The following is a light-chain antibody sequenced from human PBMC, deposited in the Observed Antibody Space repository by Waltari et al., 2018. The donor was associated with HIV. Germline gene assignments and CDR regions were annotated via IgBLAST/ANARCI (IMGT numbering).Light chain of an antibody. Sequence: SYVLTQPPSVSVAPGAAATISCVAWHIGGTSAHWYKQQPGQAPVLVTRYNSDRPSGITDRISGSNSGHTATLTITSVEAGDEATYYCQVWDSSNEHVVFGGGTELTVL. CDR1: HIGGTS. CDR2: YNS. J-gene: IGLJ3*02. V-gene: IGLV3-21*04. CDR3: QVWDSSNEHVV.